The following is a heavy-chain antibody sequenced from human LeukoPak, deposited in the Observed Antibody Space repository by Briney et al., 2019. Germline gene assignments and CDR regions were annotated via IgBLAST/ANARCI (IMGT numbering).Heavy chain of an antibody. V-gene: IGHV1-69*04. Sequence: SVKVSCKASGSTYSSYSINWVRQAPGQGLEWMGRVLPVLGLSKTAQNFQGRVTITADKSTTTAYMELSSLRSEDTAVYYCARGSYYGSGSATDAFDIWGQGTKVTVS. J-gene: IGHJ3*02. CDR3: ARGSYYGSGSATDAFDI. CDR1: GSTYSSYS. CDR2: VLPVLGLS. D-gene: IGHD3-10*01.